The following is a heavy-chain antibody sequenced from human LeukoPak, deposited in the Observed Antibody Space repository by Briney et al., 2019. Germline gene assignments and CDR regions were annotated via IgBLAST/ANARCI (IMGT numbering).Heavy chain of an antibody. CDR1: GGSFSGYY. CDR2: INHSGST. CDR3: ARGGYCSSTSCYGGGFDP. J-gene: IGHJ5*02. V-gene: IGHV4-34*01. D-gene: IGHD2-2*01. Sequence: PSETLSLTCAVYGGSFSGYYWSWIRQPPGKGLEWIGEINHSGSTNYKTSLKRRVTISVDTSKNQFSLKLSSVTAADTAVYYCARGGYCSSTSCYGGGFDPWGQGTLVTVSS.